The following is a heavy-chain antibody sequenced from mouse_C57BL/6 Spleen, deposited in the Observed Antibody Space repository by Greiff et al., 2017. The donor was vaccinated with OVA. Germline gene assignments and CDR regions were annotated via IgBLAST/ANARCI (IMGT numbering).Heavy chain of an antibody. CDR1: GYTFTSYW. V-gene: IGHV1-61*01. CDR2: IYPSDSET. D-gene: IGHD1-1*01. CDR3: ARGRSWFAY. J-gene: IGHJ3*01. Sequence: QVQLQQPGAELVRPGSSVKLSCKASGYTFTSYWMDWVKQRPGQGLEWIGNIYPSDSETPYNQKFKDKATLTVDKSSSTAYMQLSSLTSEDSAVYYCARGRSWFAYWGQGTLVTVSA.